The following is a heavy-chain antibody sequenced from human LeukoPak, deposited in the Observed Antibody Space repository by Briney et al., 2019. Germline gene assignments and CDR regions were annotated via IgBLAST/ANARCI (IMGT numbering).Heavy chain of an antibody. CDR3: ANSGTSWWYPAFDI. V-gene: IGHV1-24*01. Sequence: AASVKVSCKVSGYTLTELSMHWVRQAPGKGLEWMGGFDPEDGETIYAQKFQGRVTMTEDTSTDTAYMELSSLRSEDTAIYYCANSGTSWWYPAFDIWGQGTMVTVSS. CDR2: FDPEDGET. CDR1: GYTLTELS. J-gene: IGHJ3*02. D-gene: IGHD2-15*01.